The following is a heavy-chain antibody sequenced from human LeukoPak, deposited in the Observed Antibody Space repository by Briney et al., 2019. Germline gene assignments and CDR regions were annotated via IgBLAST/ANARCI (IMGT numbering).Heavy chain of an antibody. J-gene: IGHJ4*02. Sequence: GASVKVSCKASGYTFTTYGVTWVRQAPRQGLEWMGWINTYTGNTNYAQNLQGRVTMTTDTSTSTAYMELRSLRSDDTAVYYCARNSHGYSSGWLQFNFDYWGQGTLVTVSS. V-gene: IGHV1-18*01. D-gene: IGHD6-19*01. CDR2: INTYTGNT. CDR3: ARNSHGYSSGWLQFNFDY. CDR1: GYTFTTYG.